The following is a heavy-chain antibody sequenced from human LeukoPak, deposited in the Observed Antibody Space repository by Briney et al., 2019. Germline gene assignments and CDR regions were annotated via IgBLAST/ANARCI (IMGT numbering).Heavy chain of an antibody. CDR1: GGSISSSSYY. Sequence: SETLSLTCTVSGGSISSSSYYWGWIRQPPGKGLEWIGSIYYSGSTYYNPSLKSRVTISVDTSKNQFSLKLSSVTAADTAVYYCARKPREMITVGGVIVGWFDPWGQGTLVTVSS. J-gene: IGHJ5*02. D-gene: IGHD3-16*02. CDR2: IYYSGST. CDR3: ARKPREMITVGGVIVGWFDP. V-gene: IGHV4-39*01.